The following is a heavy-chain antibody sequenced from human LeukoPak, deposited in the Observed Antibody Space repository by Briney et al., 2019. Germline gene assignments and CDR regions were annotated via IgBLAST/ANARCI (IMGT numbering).Heavy chain of an antibody. J-gene: IGHJ4*02. CDR3: ARDKGYQLLTGFDY. V-gene: IGHV3-21*01. Sequence: PGGSLRLSCAASGFTFSSYSMNWVRQAPGKGLEWVSSISSSSSYIYCADSVKGRFTISRDNAKNSLYLQMNSLRAEDTAVYYCARDKGYQLLTGFDYWGQGTLVTVSS. CDR1: GFTFSSYS. D-gene: IGHD2-2*01. CDR2: ISSSSSYI.